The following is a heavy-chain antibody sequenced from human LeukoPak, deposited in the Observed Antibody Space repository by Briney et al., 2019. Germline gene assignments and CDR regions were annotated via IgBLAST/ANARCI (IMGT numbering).Heavy chain of an antibody. Sequence: GGSLRLSCAASGYTFSSYAMSWVRQAPAKGLEWVSAISGSGGSTYYADSVKGRFTISRDNSKNTLYLQMNSLRAEDTAVYYCEKGRQWELLVYFDYWGQGTLVTVSS. CDR2: ISGSGGST. J-gene: IGHJ4*02. D-gene: IGHD1-26*01. CDR1: GYTFSSYA. V-gene: IGHV3-23*01. CDR3: EKGRQWELLVYFDY.